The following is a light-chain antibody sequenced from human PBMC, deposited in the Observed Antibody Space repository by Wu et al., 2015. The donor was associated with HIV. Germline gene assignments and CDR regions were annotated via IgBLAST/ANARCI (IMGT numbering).Light chain of an antibody. CDR1: QSVSSNY. CDR3: QQYNNWPPGRT. CDR2: GAS. V-gene: IGKV3-20*01. Sequence: EIVLTQSPGTLSLSPGERATLSCRASQSVSSNYLAWYQQKPGQAPRLLISGASSRATGIPDRFSGSGSGTDFTLTISRLEPEDFAVYSCQQYNNWPPGRTFGQGTKVEIK. J-gene: IGKJ1*01.